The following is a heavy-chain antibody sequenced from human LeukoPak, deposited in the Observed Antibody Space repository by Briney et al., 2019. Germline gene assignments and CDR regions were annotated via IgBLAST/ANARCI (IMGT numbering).Heavy chain of an antibody. J-gene: IGHJ5*02. V-gene: IGHV1-69*13. Sequence: SVKVSCKASGGTFNNYPISWVRQAPGQGLEWMGGIIPIFGTTNYAPKFQGRVTFTADESTSTVYMELSSLRSEDTAVYYCARVGGGSSTWYSWFDPWGQGTLVTVSS. CDR3: ARVGGGSSTWYSWFDP. D-gene: IGHD6-13*01. CDR2: IIPIFGTT. CDR1: GGTFNNYP.